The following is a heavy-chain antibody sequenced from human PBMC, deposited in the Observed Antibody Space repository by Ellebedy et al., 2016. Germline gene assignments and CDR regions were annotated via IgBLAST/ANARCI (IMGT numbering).Heavy chain of an antibody. CDR2: INPNSGGT. J-gene: IGHJ5*02. V-gene: IGHV1-2*02. CDR1: GYTFTGYY. D-gene: IGHD2-2*01. CDR3: ARGDIVVVPAAIGGNWFDP. Sequence: ASVKVSXKASGYTFTGYYMHWVRQAPGQGLEWMGWINPNSGGTNYAQKFQGRVTMTRDTSISTAYMELSRLRSDDTAVYYCARGDIVVVPAAIGGNWFDPWGQGTLVTVSS.